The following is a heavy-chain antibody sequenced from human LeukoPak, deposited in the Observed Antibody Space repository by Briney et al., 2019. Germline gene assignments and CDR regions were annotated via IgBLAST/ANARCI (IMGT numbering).Heavy chain of an antibody. CDR3: VHGDQTSAWSN. CDR2: IYWDDDK. J-gene: IGHJ4*02. Sequence: SGPTLVNPTQTLTLTCTFSGFSLNAGGVAVAWIRQPPGKALEWLAVIYWDDDKRYSPSLKSRLTITRDTSKNQVVVTMTDMNPVDTATYYCVHGDQTSAWSNWGQGTLVTVSS. CDR1: GFSLNAGGVA. D-gene: IGHD2-2*01. V-gene: IGHV2-5*02.